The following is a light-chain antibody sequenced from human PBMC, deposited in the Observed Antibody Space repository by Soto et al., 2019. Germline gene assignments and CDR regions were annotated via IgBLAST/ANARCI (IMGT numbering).Light chain of an antibody. CDR2: DAS. Sequence: EIVLTQSPATLSLSPGERATLSCRASQSVSSYLAWYQQKPVQAPRLLIYDASNRATGIPARFSGSGSGTYFTLTISSLEPEDFAVYYCQQRSNWPPMYTFGQGTKLEIK. CDR1: QSVSSY. CDR3: QQRSNWPPMYT. J-gene: IGKJ2*01. V-gene: IGKV3-11*01.